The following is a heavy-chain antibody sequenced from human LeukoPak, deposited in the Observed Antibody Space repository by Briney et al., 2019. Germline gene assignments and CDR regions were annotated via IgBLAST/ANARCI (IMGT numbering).Heavy chain of an antibody. D-gene: IGHD3/OR15-3a*01. CDR1: GFTFSSYA. Sequence: GGSLRLSCAASGFTFSSYAMHWVRQAPGKGLEWVAVISYDGSNKYYADSVKGRFTISRDNSKNTLYLQMNSLRAEDTAVYYCARTRTDFVGYYFDYWGQGTLVTVSS. V-gene: IGHV3-30*04. CDR2: ISYDGSNK. J-gene: IGHJ4*02. CDR3: ARTRTDFVGYYFDY.